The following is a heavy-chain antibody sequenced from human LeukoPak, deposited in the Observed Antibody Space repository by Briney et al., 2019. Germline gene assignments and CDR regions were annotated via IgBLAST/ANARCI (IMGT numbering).Heavy chain of an antibody. CDR3: TREGTASTGIGPYDF. D-gene: IGHD6-13*01. Sequence: ASVKVSFKASGYNFTTFGISWVRQPPAQGLEGLGCISGHNGNTKYIQNVQGRITMTTDTSASTAYMELRSLTSDATAVYYCTREGTASTGIGPYDFWGQGTLVTVSS. J-gene: IGHJ4*02. CDR2: ISGHNGNT. CDR1: GYNFTTFG. V-gene: IGHV1-18*01.